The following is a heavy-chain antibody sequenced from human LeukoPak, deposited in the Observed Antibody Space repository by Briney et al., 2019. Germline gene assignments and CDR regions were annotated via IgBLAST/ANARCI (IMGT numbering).Heavy chain of an antibody. CDR1: GFTFSDYY. CDR3: ARDSAVCSGGSCSDY. Sequence: PGGSLRLSCAASGFTFSDYYMSWIRQAPGKGLEWASYISSSSSYTNYADSVKGRFTISRDNAKNSLYLQMDSLRAEDTAVYYCARDSAVCSGGSCSDYWGQGTLVTVSS. J-gene: IGHJ4*02. V-gene: IGHV3-11*05. CDR2: ISSSSSYT. D-gene: IGHD2-15*01.